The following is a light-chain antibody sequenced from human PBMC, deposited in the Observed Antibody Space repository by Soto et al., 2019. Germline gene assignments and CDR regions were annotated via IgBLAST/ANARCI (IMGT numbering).Light chain of an antibody. Sequence: QSALTQPPSASGTPGQRVTISCSGSSSNIGSNYVYWYQQLPGMAPKLLMYSNNQRPSGVPDRFYGSKSGTSASLVISGLRSEEETDYYCAVWDDNLSGWVFGGGTKVTVL. V-gene: IGLV1-47*02. CDR1: SSNIGSNY. CDR2: SNN. CDR3: AVWDDNLSGWV. J-gene: IGLJ3*02.